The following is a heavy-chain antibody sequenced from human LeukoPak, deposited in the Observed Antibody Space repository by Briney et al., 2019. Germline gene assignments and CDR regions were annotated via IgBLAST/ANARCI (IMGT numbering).Heavy chain of an antibody. V-gene: IGHV3-48*01. CDR1: GFTFSNYA. CDR3: ARDKQVVVGATTAYDY. CDR2: ISSSSSTI. J-gene: IGHJ4*02. D-gene: IGHD1-26*01. Sequence: GGSLRLSCAASGFTFSNYAMKWVRQAPGKGLEWVSYISSSSSTIYYADSVKGRFTISRDNAKNSLYLQMNSLRAEDTAVYYCARDKQVVVGATTAYDYWGQGTLVTVSS.